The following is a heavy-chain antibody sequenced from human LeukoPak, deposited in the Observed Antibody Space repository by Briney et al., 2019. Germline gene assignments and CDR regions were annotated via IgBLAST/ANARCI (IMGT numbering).Heavy chain of an antibody. CDR2: IYYSGST. CDR1: GGSISSYY. V-gene: IGHV4-59*12. J-gene: IGHJ3*02. D-gene: IGHD3-22*01. CDR3: ARELGYYDSSGYYYSAFDI. Sequence: SETLSLTCTVSGGSISSYYWSWIRQPPGKGLEWIGYIYYSGSTYYNPSLKSRVTISVDTSKNQFSLKLSSVTAADTAVYYCARELGYYDSSGYYYSAFDIWGQGTMVTVSS.